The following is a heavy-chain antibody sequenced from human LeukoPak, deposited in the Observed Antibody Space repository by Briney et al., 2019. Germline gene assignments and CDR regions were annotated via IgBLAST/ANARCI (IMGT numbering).Heavy chain of an antibody. V-gene: IGHV3-30*18. CDR3: AKRPYSSSWYLDY. CDR2: ISYDGSNK. D-gene: IGHD6-13*01. Sequence: GGSLGLSCAASGFTFSSYGMHWVRQAPGKGLEWVAVISYDGSNKYYADSVKGRFTISRDNSKNTLYLQMNSLRAEDTAVYYCAKRPYSSSWYLDYWGQGTLVTVSS. CDR1: GFTFSSYG. J-gene: IGHJ4*02.